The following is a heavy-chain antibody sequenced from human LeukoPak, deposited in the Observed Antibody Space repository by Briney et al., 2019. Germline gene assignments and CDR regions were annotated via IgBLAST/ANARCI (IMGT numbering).Heavy chain of an antibody. Sequence: GGSLRLSCAASGFTFSSYAMHWVRQAPGKGLEYVSAISRNGGSTYYANSVKGRFTISRDNSKNTLYLQMGSLRAEDMAVYYCARVGDRDAFDIWGQGTMVTVSS. CDR3: ARVGDRDAFDI. CDR1: GFTFSSYA. J-gene: IGHJ3*02. V-gene: IGHV3-64*01. D-gene: IGHD3-16*01. CDR2: ISRNGGST.